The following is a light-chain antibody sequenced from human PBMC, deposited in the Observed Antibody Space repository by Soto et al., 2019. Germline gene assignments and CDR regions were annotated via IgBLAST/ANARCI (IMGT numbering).Light chain of an antibody. V-gene: IGKV3-20*01. CDR3: QQYGNSPWT. J-gene: IGKJ1*01. Sequence: EIALTQSPGTLSLSPGERATLSCRASQSVSSNYLAWYQQKPGQAPRLLIYAASKRAAGIPDRFSGSGSGSDFTLTISRLEPEDFAVYYCQQYGNSPWTFGQGTKVEIK. CDR2: AAS. CDR1: QSVSSNY.